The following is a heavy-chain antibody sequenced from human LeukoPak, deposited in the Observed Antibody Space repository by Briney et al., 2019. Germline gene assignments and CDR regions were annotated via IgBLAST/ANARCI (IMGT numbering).Heavy chain of an antibody. D-gene: IGHD6-19*01. CDR1: GYTFTSYG. V-gene: IGHV1-18*01. CDR3: AREDSGWYSGYKNWFDP. CDR2: ISAYNGNT. J-gene: IGHJ5*02. Sequence: GASVKVSCKASGYTFTSYGISWVRQAPGQGLEWMGWISAYNGNTNYAQKLQGRVTMTTDTSTSTAYMELRSLRSDDTAVYYCAREDSGWYSGYKNWFDPWGQGTLVTVSS.